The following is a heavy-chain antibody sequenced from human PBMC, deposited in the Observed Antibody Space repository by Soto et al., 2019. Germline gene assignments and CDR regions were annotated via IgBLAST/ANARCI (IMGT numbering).Heavy chain of an antibody. CDR2: IYYSGST. CDR3: ARGNGSAPYYYGMDV. Sequence: LSLTCTVSGGSISSGDYYWSWIRQPPGKGLEWIGYIYYSGSTYYNPSLKSRVTISVDTSKNQFSLKLSSVTAADTAVYYCARGNGSAPYYYGMDVWGQGTTVTVSS. J-gene: IGHJ6*02. V-gene: IGHV4-30-4*01. CDR1: GGSISSGDYY. D-gene: IGHD3-10*01.